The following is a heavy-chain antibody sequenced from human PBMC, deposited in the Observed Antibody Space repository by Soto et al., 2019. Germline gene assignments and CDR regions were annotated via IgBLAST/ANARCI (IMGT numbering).Heavy chain of an antibody. CDR1: GGSISSGGYS. V-gene: IGHV4-30-2*01. CDR3: ARDSLHGYYFDD. D-gene: IGHD3-3*01. Sequence: PSETLSLTCTVSGGSISSGGYSWNWIRQAPGKGLEWIGYIYHSGGTDYNPPLKSRVTISVDKSKNQFSLNLTSVTAADTAVYFCARDSLHGYYFDDWGQGILVTVSS. CDR2: IYHSGGT. J-gene: IGHJ4*02.